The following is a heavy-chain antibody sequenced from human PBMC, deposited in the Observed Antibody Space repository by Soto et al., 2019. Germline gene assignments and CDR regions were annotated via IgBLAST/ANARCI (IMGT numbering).Heavy chain of an antibody. CDR3: SKVRYGDDVFHY. D-gene: IGHD4-17*01. V-gene: IGHV3-23*01. CDR2: ISGGGGST. Sequence: GGSLRLSCAASGFIFSSYVMSWVRQAPGKGLEWVSAISGGGGSTYYADSVKGRFTISRDDSKNTLYLQMNSLRAEDTAVYYCSKVRYGDDVFHYSAQGTLVTVSA. J-gene: IGHJ4*02. CDR1: GFIFSSYV.